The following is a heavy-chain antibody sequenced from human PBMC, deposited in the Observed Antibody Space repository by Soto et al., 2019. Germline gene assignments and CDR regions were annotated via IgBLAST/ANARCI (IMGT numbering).Heavy chain of an antibody. CDR2: IWYDGSNK. V-gene: IGHV3-33*01. D-gene: IGHD4-17*01. CDR3: AREATVTTLNGMDV. CDR1: GFTFSSYG. J-gene: IGHJ6*02. Sequence: QVQLVESGGGVVQPGRSLRLSCAASGFTFSSYGMHWVRQAPGKGLEWVAVIWYDGSNKYYADSVKGRFTNSRDNSKNTLYLQMNSLRAEDTAVDYCAREATVTTLNGMDVWGQGTTVTVSS.